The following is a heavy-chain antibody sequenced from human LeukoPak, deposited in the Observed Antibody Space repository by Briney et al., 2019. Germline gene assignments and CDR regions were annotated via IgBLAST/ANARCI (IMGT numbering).Heavy chain of an antibody. CDR2: INPNSGGT. V-gene: IGHV1-2*02. CDR3: ARDDSSGSFDY. CDR1: GYTFTGYY. Sequence: ASVKVSCMASGYTFTGYYMHWVRQAPGQGLEWMGWINPNSGGTNYAQKFQGRVTMTRDTSISTAYMELSRLRSEDTAVYYCARDDSSGSFDYWGQGTLVTVSS. J-gene: IGHJ4*02. D-gene: IGHD3-22*01.